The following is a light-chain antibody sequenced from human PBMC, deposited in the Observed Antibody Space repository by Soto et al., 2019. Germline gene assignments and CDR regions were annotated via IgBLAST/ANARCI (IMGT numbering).Light chain of an antibody. V-gene: IGLV2-14*01. CDR1: SSDIGGYNY. CDR3: SSYTSSTPSVV. J-gene: IGLJ2*01. CDR2: EVS. Sequence: QSALTQPASVSGSPGQSITISCTGTSSDIGGYNYVSWYQQHPGKAPKLMIYEVSNRPSGVSNRFSGSKSGNTASLTISGLQAEDEDDYYCSSYTSSTPSVVFGGGTKLTVL.